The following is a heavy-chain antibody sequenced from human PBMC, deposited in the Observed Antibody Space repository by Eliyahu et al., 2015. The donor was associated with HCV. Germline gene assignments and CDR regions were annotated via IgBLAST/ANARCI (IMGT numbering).Heavy chain of an antibody. J-gene: IGHJ3*02. CDR3: ARTSYFVSETLYEAFDI. V-gene: IGHV3-21*02. CDR2: IXSSGDSA. Sequence: DVQLVESGGGLVKPGESLRLSCTASRLXFRXYTMNWVRXXPGKGLEXVSSIXSSGDSAYYPDSLRGRFTISRDNAKNSLFLQMNGLRAEDTAVYYCARTSYFVSETLYEAFDIWGQGAMLTVSS. CDR1: RLXFRXYT. D-gene: IGHD3-10*01.